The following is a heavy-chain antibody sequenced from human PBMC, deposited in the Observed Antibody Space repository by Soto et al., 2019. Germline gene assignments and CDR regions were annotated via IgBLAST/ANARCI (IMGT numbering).Heavy chain of an antibody. Sequence: SGTLSLTCTVSGGSISSYYWSWIRQPPGKGLEWIGYIYYSGSTNYNPSLKSRVTISVDTSKNQFSLKLSSVTAADTAVYYCARGGSSSWYLGSASGMDVWGQGTTVNVSS. CDR3: ARGGSSSWYLGSASGMDV. CDR2: IYYSGST. V-gene: IGHV4-59*01. D-gene: IGHD6-13*01. CDR1: GGSISSYY. J-gene: IGHJ6*02.